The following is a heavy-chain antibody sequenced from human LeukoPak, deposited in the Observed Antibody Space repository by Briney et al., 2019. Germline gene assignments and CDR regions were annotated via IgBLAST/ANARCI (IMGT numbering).Heavy chain of an antibody. CDR1: GFTFSSYG. Sequence: GGPLRLSCAASGFTFSSYGMHWVRQAPGKGLEWVAVISYDGSNKYYADSVKGRFTISRDNSKNTLYLQMNSLRAEDTAVYYCAKLVDSSGYYSYDAFDIWGQGTMVTVSS. D-gene: IGHD3-22*01. CDR3: AKLVDSSGYYSYDAFDI. J-gene: IGHJ3*02. CDR2: ISYDGSNK. V-gene: IGHV3-30*18.